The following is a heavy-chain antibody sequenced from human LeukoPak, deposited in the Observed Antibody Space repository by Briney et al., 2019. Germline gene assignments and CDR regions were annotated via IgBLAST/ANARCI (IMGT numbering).Heavy chain of an antibody. CDR1: GGFFSGYY. J-gene: IGHJ4*02. V-gene: IGHV4-34*01. CDR2: INYSGNT. Sequence: SETLSLTCAVYGGFFSGYYWSWIRAPPGKGLEWIGEINYSGNTNYNPSLKSRVTISVDTSKNQFSLKLSSVTAADTAVFLCERGEVVYRYWGQGTLVTVSS. D-gene: IGHD2-15*01. CDR3: ERGEVVYRY.